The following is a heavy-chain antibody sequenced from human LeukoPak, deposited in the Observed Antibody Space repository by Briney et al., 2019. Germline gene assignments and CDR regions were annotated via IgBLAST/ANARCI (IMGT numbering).Heavy chain of an antibody. CDR3: AKLTWIQLWSTGGRGSHY. V-gene: IGHV3-30*18. CDR1: GFTFSSYG. D-gene: IGHD5-18*01. J-gene: IGHJ4*02. CDR2: ISYDGSNK. Sequence: GRSLRLSCAASGFTFSSYGMHWVRQAPGKGLEWVAVISYDGSNKYYADSVKGRFTISRDNSKNTLYLQMNSLRAEDTAVYYCAKLTWIQLWSTGGRGSHYWGQGTLVTVSS.